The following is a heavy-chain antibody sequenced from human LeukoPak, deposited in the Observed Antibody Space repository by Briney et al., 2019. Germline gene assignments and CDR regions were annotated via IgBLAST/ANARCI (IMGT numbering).Heavy chain of an antibody. CDR2: INHSGST. J-gene: IGHJ4*02. CDR1: GGSFSG. Sequence: PSETLSLTCAVYGGSFSGSWIRQPPGKGLEWIGEINHSGSTNYNPSLKSRVTISVDTSKNQFSLKLISVTAADTAVYYCARGPPYIVVVTAIGFFDYWGQGTLVTVSS. CDR3: ARGPPYIVVVTAIGFFDY. V-gene: IGHV4-34*01. D-gene: IGHD2-21*02.